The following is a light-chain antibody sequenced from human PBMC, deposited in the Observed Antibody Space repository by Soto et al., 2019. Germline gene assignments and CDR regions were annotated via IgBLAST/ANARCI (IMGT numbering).Light chain of an antibody. CDR2: KVS. CDR1: QSLVSSGGNTY. Sequence: DIVMTQSPLSLPVTLGQPASISCRSSQSLVSSGGNTYLNWFQQRPGQSPRRLIYKVSNRDSGVPDRFSGSGSGTDFTLKISRVEAEDVGVYYCMQGAHWPPYTFGQGTKLEIK. CDR3: MQGAHWPPYT. V-gene: IGKV2-30*01. J-gene: IGKJ2*01.